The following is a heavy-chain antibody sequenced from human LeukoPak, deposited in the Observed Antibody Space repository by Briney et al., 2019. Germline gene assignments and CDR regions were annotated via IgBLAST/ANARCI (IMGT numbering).Heavy chain of an antibody. D-gene: IGHD6-19*01. CDR1: GGSISSSSYY. V-gene: IGHV4-39*07. J-gene: IGHJ5*02. Sequence: SETLSLTCTVSGGSISSSSYYWGWIRQPPGKGLEWIGSIYYSGSTYYNPSLKSRVTISVDTSKNQFSLKLSSVTAADTAVYYCARVHSGSGDWFDPWGQGTLVTVSS. CDR3: ARVHSGSGDWFDP. CDR2: IYYSGST.